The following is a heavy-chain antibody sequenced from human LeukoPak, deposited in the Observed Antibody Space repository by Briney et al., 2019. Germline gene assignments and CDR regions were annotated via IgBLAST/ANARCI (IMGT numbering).Heavy chain of an antibody. J-gene: IGHJ1*01. V-gene: IGHV3-30*02. CDR1: GFTFSSYG. CDR2: IRYDGSNK. D-gene: IGHD3/OR15-3a*01. Sequence: GGSLRLSCAASGFTFSSYGMHWVRQAPGKGLEWVAFIRYDGSNKYYADSVKGRFTISRDNSKNTLYLQMNSLRAEDTALYYCARTGRNAEYFQHWGQGTLVTVSS. CDR3: ARTGRNAEYFQH.